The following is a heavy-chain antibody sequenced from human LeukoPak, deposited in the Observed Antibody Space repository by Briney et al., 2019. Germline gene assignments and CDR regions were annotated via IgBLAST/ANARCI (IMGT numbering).Heavy chain of an antibody. CDR2: ISYSGST. Sequence: PSETLFLTGTASGVFIVRHYWIWLRPTPGKGLEWIGQISYSGSTNYNPSLKSRVTISLDRSMNQVSLRLSSVTAADTAVYYCARDGEGDQGWDYWGQGTLVTVSS. J-gene: IGHJ4*02. CDR3: ARDGEGDQGWDY. CDR1: GVFIVRHY. D-gene: IGHD2-21*02. V-gene: IGHV4-59*11.